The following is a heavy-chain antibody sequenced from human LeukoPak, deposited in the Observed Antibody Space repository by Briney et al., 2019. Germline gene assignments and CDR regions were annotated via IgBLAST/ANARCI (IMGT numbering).Heavy chain of an antibody. Sequence: SETLSLTCTVSGYSISSGYYWGWIRQPPGKGLEWIGSIYHSGSTYYNPSLKSRVTISVDTSKNHFSLKLSSVTAADTAVYYCARVAQKLERIAVAGTSEWRANWYFDLWGRGTLVTVSS. CDR2: IYHSGST. J-gene: IGHJ2*01. CDR3: ARVAQKLERIAVAGTSEWRANWYFDL. V-gene: IGHV4-38-2*02. CDR1: GYSISSGYY. D-gene: IGHD6-19*01.